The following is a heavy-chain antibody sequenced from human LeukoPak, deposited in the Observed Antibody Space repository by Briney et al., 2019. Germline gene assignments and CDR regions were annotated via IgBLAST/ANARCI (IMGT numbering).Heavy chain of an antibody. J-gene: IGHJ4*02. CDR3: ARDFGSELERPFDY. CDR1: GYTFTSYA. V-gene: IGHV7-4-1*02. D-gene: IGHD1-1*01. CDR2: INTNTGNP. Sequence: ASVKVSCKASGYTFTSYAMNWVRQAPGQGLEWIGWINTNTGNPTYAQGFTGRFVFSLDTSVSTAYLQISSLKAEDTAVYYCARDFGSELERPFDYWGQGTLVTVSS.